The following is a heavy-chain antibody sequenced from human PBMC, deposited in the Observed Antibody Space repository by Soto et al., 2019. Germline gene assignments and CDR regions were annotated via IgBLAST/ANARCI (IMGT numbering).Heavy chain of an antibody. Sequence: GGSLRLSCAASGFTFSDNYMTWTRQAPGKGLECVSYISSSGSTIYYADSVKGRFTISRDNAKNSLYLQMSSLRADDTAVYYCARDRLATKYYFDYWGQGTLVTVSS. CDR1: GFTFSDNY. CDR3: ARDRLATKYYFDY. V-gene: IGHV3-11*01. J-gene: IGHJ4*02. CDR2: ISSSGSTI. D-gene: IGHD3-16*01.